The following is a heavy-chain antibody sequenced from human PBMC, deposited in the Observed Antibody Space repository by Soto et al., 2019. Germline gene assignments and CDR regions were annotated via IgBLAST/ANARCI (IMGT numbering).Heavy chain of an antibody. CDR3: VRVRDYYDSRGYSTDAFDI. Sequence: EVQLVESGGGLVQPGGSLRLSCVVSGFSFSDHYMDWVRQAPEKRLEWVGRTRNKAKSYSTAYAASVKGRFTISRDDSTNSVYLQMDSLRTEDTAVYYCVRVRDYYDSRGYSTDAFDIWGQGSMVTVSS. J-gene: IGHJ3*02. CDR1: GFSFSDHY. D-gene: IGHD3-22*01. V-gene: IGHV3-72*01. CDR2: TRNKAKSYST.